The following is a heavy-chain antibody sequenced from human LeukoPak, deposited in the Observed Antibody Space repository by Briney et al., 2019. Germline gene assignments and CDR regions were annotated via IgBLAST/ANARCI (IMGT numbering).Heavy chain of an antibody. CDR3: AKNGGYSYGSDA. J-gene: IGHJ5*02. V-gene: IGHV3-23*01. CDR1: GFTFSTYS. D-gene: IGHD5-18*01. Sequence: GGSLRLPCAASGFTFSTYSMCWVRQAPGKGLEWVSSIGGTGGPTYYAESVKGRFSISRDNSRNTLYLQMNSLRAEDTAVYYCAKNGGYSYGSDAWGQGTLVTVSS. CDR2: IGGTGGPT.